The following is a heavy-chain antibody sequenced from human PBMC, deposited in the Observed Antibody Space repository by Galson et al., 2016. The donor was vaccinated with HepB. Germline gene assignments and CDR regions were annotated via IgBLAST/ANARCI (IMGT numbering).Heavy chain of an antibody. V-gene: IGHV4-4*02. CDR3: ARAGGLLEWLPNYWYFDL. J-gene: IGHJ2*01. D-gene: IGHD3-3*01. Sequence: SETLSLTCAVSGGPISSSYWWSWVRQPPGKGLEWIGEIYHSGSINYNPSLRSRVTISIDKFKNQFSLKLSSVTAADTAVYYCARAGGLLEWLPNYWYFDLWGRGTLVTVSS. CDR2: IYHSGSI. CDR1: GGPISSSYW.